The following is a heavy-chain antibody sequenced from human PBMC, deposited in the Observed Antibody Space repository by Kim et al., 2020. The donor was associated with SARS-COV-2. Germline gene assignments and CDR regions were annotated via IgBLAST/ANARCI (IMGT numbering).Heavy chain of an antibody. J-gene: IGHJ4*02. CDR2: IHYSGST. D-gene: IGHD4-4*01. V-gene: IGHV4-31*03. CDR1: GGSISSGYYY. CDR3: ARVPGRYGYSSPFDN. Sequence: SETLSLTCNVSGGSISSGYYYWTWIRQHPGKGRESIGYIHYSGSTYYNPSLKSRVTISLDTSKNQFSLKLSSVTAADTAMYYCARVPGRYGYSSPFDNGGQGTLVTVSS.